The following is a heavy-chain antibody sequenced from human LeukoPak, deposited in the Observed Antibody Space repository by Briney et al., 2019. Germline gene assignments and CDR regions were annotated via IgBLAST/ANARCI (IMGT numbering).Heavy chain of an antibody. D-gene: IGHD2-21*02. J-gene: IGHJ4*02. V-gene: IGHV3-7*01. CDR1: GFTFSSYW. CDR2: IKQDGSEK. Sequence: GGSLRLSCAASGFTFSSYWINWVRQAPGKGLEWVANIKQDGSEKYYVDSVKGRFTISRDNAKNSLYLQMNSLRAEDTAVYYCARGNVGYHPYCGGDCYWGPFGYWGQGTLVTVSS. CDR3: ARGNVGYHPYCGGDCYWGPFGY.